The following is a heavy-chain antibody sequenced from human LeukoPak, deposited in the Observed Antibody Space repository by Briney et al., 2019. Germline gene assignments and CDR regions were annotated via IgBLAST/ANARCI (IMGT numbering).Heavy chain of an antibody. J-gene: IGHJ4*02. CDR3: ARANTYYDFWKAFDY. CDR1: GFTVSSNY. Sequence: GGSLRLSCAASGFTVSSNYMSWVRQAPGKGLEWVSVIYSGGSTYYADSVKGRFTVCRDNSKNTLYLQMNSLRAEDTAVYYCARANTYYDFWKAFDYWGQGTLVTVSS. D-gene: IGHD3-3*01. CDR2: IYSGGST. V-gene: IGHV3-53*01.